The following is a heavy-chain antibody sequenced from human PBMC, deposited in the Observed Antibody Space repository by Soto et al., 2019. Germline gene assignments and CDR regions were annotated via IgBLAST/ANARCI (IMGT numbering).Heavy chain of an antibody. CDR2: INPNTGAT. CDR3: ARDRDYGNFDH. D-gene: IGHD3-10*01. V-gene: IGHV1-2*02. CDR1: GYSFSIYY. Sequence: ASVKVSCKASGYSFSIYYINWVRQAPGQGLEWLGWINPNTGATNSAQIFEGRVTMTRDTPTTTAYMELTRLTSGDSAVYYCARDRDYGNFDHWGQGTLVTVSS. J-gene: IGHJ4*02.